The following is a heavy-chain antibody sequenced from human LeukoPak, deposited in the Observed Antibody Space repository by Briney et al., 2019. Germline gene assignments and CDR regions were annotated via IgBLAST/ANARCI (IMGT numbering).Heavy chain of an antibody. V-gene: IGHV3-23*01. Sequence: GGSLRLSCAASGYAFSSHGLTWVRQAPGKGLEWVATINGAGDHTVYAETVKGQFTISRDNSKNMLYLQMNTLRAEDTAICSCAKVSVCFGCYFDYWGQGALVTVSS. CDR1: GYAFSSHG. D-gene: IGHD3-16*01. CDR2: INGAGDHT. CDR3: AKVSVCFGCYFDY. J-gene: IGHJ4*02.